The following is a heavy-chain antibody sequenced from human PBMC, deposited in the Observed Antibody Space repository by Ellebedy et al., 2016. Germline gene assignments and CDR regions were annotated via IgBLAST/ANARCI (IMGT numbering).Heavy chain of an antibody. Sequence: ASVKVSCKASGGTFSSYAISWVRQAPGQGLEWMGGIIPIFGTANYAQKFQGRVTITADESTSTAYMELSSLRSEDTAVYYCGGSSQLYYYYGMDVWGQGTTVTVSS. J-gene: IGHJ6*02. D-gene: IGHD2-2*01. CDR1: GGTFSSYA. CDR3: GGSSQLYYYYGMDV. CDR2: IIPIFGTA. V-gene: IGHV1-69*13.